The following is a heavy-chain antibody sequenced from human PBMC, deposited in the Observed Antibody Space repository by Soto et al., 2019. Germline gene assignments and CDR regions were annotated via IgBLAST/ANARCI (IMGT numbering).Heavy chain of an antibody. J-gene: IGHJ6*03. CDR1: GLTSGDSF. Sequence: QVQLVESGGGLVKPGGSLRLSCAASGLTSGDSFMSWTPKTPGKGLEWLSYISGRDGNIYYADSVRGRFTISRDNAKNSVYLQMNSLRAEDTAVYYCAGDQGPNYMAVWGKGTTVTVS. CDR2: ISGRDGNI. CDR3: AGDQGPNYMAV. V-gene: IGHV3-11*01.